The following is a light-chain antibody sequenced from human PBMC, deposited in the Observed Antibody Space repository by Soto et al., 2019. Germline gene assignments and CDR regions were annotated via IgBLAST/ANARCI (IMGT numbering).Light chain of an antibody. CDR3: QQRNVWPPIT. CDR2: DAS. Sequence: EIVMTQSPATLSVSPGERATLSCWASQSVSSNLAWYQQKPGQAPRLLIFDASNRANGVPARFGGSGSGTDFTLTINSLEPEDFAVYYCQQRNVWPPITFGQGTRLEIK. CDR1: QSVSSN. J-gene: IGKJ5*01. V-gene: IGKV3-11*01.